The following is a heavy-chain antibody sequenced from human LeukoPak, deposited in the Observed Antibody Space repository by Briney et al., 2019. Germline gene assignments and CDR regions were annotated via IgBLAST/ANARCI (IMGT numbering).Heavy chain of an antibody. CDR1: GFTVSSNY. CDR2: IYSGGST. J-gene: IGHJ3*02. D-gene: IGHD3-9*01. V-gene: IGHV3-66*01. Sequence: PGGSLRLSCAASGFTVSSNYTSWVRQAPGKGLEWVSVIYSGGSTYYADSVKGRFTISRDNSKNTLYLQMNSLRAEDTAVYYCARVSRGDYDILTGYSHDAFDIWGQGTMVTVSS. CDR3: ARVSRGDYDILTGYSHDAFDI.